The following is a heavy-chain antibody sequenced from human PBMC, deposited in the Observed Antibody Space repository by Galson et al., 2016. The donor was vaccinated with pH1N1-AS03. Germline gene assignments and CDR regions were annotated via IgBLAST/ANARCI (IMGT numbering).Heavy chain of an antibody. CDR2: IRWNGDK. Sequence: PALVKPTQTLTLTCTFSGFSLDSTDVNVAWIRQPPGKALEWLALIRWNGDKHYSPSLKNRLTVTKETSKNQVVLTMTNLDPVETTTYFCARDFNWRIDYWGQGTLVTVSS. J-gene: IGHJ4*02. V-gene: IGHV2-5*01. CDR1: GFSLDSTDVN. D-gene: IGHD1-1*01. CDR3: ARDFNWRIDY.